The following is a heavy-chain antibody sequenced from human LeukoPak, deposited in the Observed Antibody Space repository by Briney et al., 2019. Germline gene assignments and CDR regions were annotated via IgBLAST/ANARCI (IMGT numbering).Heavy chain of an antibody. V-gene: IGHV3-30*02. D-gene: IGHD3-16*01. Sequence: GGSLRLSCVASGFRFQSYGMHWLRQAPGKGLEWLALIWFDGSHIYYGDSVRGRFTISRDNSMSTVYLQMDSLRTEDTVMYYCAKDRQGSIWVFDYWGQGNLVIVSS. CDR1: GFRFQSYG. J-gene: IGHJ4*02. CDR2: IWFDGSHI. CDR3: AKDRQGSIWVFDY.